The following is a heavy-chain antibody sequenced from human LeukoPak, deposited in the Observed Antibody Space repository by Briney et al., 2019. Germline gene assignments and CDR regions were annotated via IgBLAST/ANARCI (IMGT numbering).Heavy chain of an antibody. CDR3: ARDASDSSGYLYYFDY. D-gene: IGHD3-22*01. J-gene: IGHJ4*02. V-gene: IGHV3-23*01. CDR1: GFTFSSYG. Sequence: GGTLRLSCEASGFTFSSYGMSWVRQAPGKGLEWVSAISGSGGLTYYADSVKGRFTISRDNSKNTLYMQMNSLRAEDTAVYYCARDASDSSGYLYYFDYWGQGTLVTVSS. CDR2: ISGSGGLT.